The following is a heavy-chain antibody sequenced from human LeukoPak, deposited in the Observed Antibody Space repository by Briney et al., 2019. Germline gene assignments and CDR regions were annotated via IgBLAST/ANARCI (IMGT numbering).Heavy chain of an antibody. CDR3: AREGVSYSTFDY. CDR1: GGSISSYY. Sequence: SETLSLTCTVSGGSISSYYWSWIRHPPGKGLEWIGYIYNSGSTNYNPSLKSRVTISVDTSKNQFSLKLSSVTAADTAVYSCAREGVSYSTFDYWGQGTLVTVSS. CDR2: IYNSGST. J-gene: IGHJ4*02. V-gene: IGHV4-59*01. D-gene: IGHD1-26*01.